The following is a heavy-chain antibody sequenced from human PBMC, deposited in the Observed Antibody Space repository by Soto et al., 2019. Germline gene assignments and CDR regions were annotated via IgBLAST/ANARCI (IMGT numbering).Heavy chain of an antibody. V-gene: IGHV4-59*08. D-gene: IGHD2-21*01. CDR3: ARLGAYYQSLDP. CDR1: CGSIISYY. CDR2: XYFGGXT. Sequence: XXTLSLTCTVSCGSIISYYWSWIRQPPGKGLEWVGYXYFGGXTSYNHYLRSXXTISLETXXSQFYLRLSSVTAADTAVYYCARLGAYYQSLDPWGPGTLVTVSS. J-gene: IGHJ5*02.